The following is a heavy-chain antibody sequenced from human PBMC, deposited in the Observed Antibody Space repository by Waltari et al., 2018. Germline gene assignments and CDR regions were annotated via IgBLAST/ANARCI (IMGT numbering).Heavy chain of an antibody. CDR3: ARAHITVRVLDV. J-gene: IGHJ6*04. D-gene: IGHD6-6*01. CDR1: AFPFSDYH. CDR2: ISSSGGAT. Sequence: QVQLVESGGGLVKPGGSLNLSWVGFAFPFSDYHMNWIRQAPGKGLEWVSGISSSGGATYYVDSVKGRFIISRDSSKNSLYLQMNSLRVEDTAVYFCARAHITVRVLDVWGKGTTVTVSS. V-gene: IGHV3-11*01.